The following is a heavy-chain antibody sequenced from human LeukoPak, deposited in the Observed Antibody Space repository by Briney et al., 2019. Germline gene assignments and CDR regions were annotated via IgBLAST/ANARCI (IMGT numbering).Heavy chain of an antibody. V-gene: IGHV3-33*01. CDR1: GFTFSSYG. CDR3: ARETYYYGSGSYYNVGYFDY. CDR2: IWYDGSNK. D-gene: IGHD3-10*01. J-gene: IGHJ4*02. Sequence: PWGSLILSCAASGFTFSSYGMHWVRQAPGKGLEWVAGIWYDGSNKYYADSVKGRFTISRDNSKNTLYLQMNSLRAEDTAVYYCARETYYYGSGSYYNVGYFDYWGQGTLVTVSS.